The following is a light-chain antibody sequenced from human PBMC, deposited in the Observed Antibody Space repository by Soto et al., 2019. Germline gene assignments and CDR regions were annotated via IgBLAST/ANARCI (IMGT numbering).Light chain of an antibody. CDR1: SSDVGSYNL. CDR3: CSYAGSSTFFYV. V-gene: IGLV2-23*03. Sequence: QSVLTHPASVSGSPGRSITISCTGTSSDVGSYNLVSWYQQHPGKAPKLMIYEGSKRPSGVSNRSSGSKSGNTASLTISGLQAEDEADYYCCSYAGSSTFFYVLGTGTKVTVL. CDR2: EGS. J-gene: IGLJ1*01.